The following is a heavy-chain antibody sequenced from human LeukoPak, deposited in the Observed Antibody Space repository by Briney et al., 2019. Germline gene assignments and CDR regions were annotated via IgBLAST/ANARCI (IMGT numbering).Heavy chain of an antibody. Sequence: PSETLSLTCAVYGGSFSGYYWSWIRQPPGKGLEWIGEINHSGSTNYNPSLKSRVTISVDTSKNQFSLKLSSVTAADTAVYYCARYDTYYYDSSGYSRAFDIWGQGTMVTVSS. V-gene: IGHV4-34*01. D-gene: IGHD3-22*01. CDR3: ARYDTYYYDSSGYSRAFDI. J-gene: IGHJ3*02. CDR1: GGSFSGYY. CDR2: INHSGST.